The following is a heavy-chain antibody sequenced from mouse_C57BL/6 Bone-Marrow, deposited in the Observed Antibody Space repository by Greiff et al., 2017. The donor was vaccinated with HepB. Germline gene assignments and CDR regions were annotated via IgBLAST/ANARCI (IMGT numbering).Heavy chain of an antibody. CDR3: ARDYYYGSSYEAMDY. CDR1: GYSITSGYY. D-gene: IGHD1-1*01. CDR2: ISYDGSN. J-gene: IGHJ4*01. Sequence: EVKLMESGPGLVKPSQSLSLTCSVTGYSITSGYYWNWIRQFPGNKLEWMGYISYDGSNNYNPSLKNRISITRDTSKNQFFLKLNSVTTEDTATYYCARDYYYGSSYEAMDYWGQGTSVTVSS. V-gene: IGHV3-6*01.